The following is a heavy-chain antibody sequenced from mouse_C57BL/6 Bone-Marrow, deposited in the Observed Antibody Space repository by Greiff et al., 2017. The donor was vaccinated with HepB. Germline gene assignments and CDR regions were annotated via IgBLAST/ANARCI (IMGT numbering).Heavy chain of an antibody. CDR1: GFSFTSYG. Sequence: VQLQQSGPGLVKPSQSLSITCTVSGFSFTSYGVHWVRQSPGKGLEWLGVIWSGGSTDYNAAFIYRLSISKDNTKSQVYFKRNSLQADDTAIYYGARNNGYSNCNYAMDYGGRGTAVTVTA. J-gene: IGHJ4*01. V-gene: IGHV2-2*01. D-gene: IGHD2-5*01. CDR3: ARNNGYSNCNYAMDY. CDR2: IWSGGST.